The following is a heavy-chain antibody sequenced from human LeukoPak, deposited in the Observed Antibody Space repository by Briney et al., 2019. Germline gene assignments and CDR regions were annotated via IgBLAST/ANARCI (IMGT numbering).Heavy chain of an antibody. J-gene: IGHJ4*02. D-gene: IGHD1-26*01. V-gene: IGHV3-23*01. Sequence: GGSLRLSCAASGFTFSSYAMSWVRQAPGKGLEWVSAISGSGGSTYYADSVKGRFTISRDNSKNTLYLQMNSLRAEDTAVYYCARDSRWELPWGIFDYWGQGTLVTVSS. CDR2: ISGSGGST. CDR1: GFTFSSYA. CDR3: ARDSRWELPWGIFDY.